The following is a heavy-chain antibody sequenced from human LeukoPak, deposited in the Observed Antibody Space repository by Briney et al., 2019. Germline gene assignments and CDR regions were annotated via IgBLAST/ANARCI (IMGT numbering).Heavy chain of an antibody. CDR2: IYHSGST. CDR1: GGSISSGGYS. V-gene: IGHV4-30-2*01. J-gene: IGHJ4*02. CDR3: ARGRARSYYGSGSPPFFDY. Sequence: SETLSLTCAVSGGSISSGGYSWSWIRQPPGKGLEWIGYIYHSGSTYYNPSLKSRVTISVDTSKNQFSLKLSSVTAADTAVYYCARGRARSYYGSGSPPFFDYWGQGTLVTVSS. D-gene: IGHD3-10*01.